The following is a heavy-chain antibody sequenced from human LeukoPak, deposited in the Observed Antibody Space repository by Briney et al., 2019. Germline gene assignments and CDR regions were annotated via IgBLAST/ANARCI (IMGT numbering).Heavy chain of an antibody. J-gene: IGHJ4*02. CDR2: ISSASTTI. CDR1: GFTFSDYY. CDR3: AKDRRYYDYVWGSPYFDY. D-gene: IGHD3-16*01. V-gene: IGHV3-11*04. Sequence: KAGGSLRLSCAASGFTFSDYYMSWIRQAPGKGLEWVSYISSASTTIDYADSVKGRFTISRDNAKKSLYLQMNSLRAEDTAVYYCAKDRRYYDYVWGSPYFDYWGQGTLVTVSS.